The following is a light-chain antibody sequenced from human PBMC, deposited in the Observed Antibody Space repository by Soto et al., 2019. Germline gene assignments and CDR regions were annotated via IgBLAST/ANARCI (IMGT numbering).Light chain of an antibody. CDR3: QQSYSTPRKIT. J-gene: IGKJ5*01. Sequence: DIQMTQSPSSLSASVGDRVTITCRASQSISSYLNWYQQKPGKAPKLLIYAASSLQSGVPSRFSGSGSGTDFTLTISCLQPEDFATYYCQQSYSTPRKITFGQGTRLEIK. CDR1: QSISSY. V-gene: IGKV1-39*01. CDR2: AAS.